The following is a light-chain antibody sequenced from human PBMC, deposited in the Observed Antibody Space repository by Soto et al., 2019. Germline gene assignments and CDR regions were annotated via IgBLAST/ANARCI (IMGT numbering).Light chain of an antibody. J-gene: IGKJ2*01. Sequence: DIQMTQSPSSLSASVGDRVTITCQASRDISVYLNWYQQKPGKPPKLLVFDASNLQTGVPSRFSGSGSGTHFTFTTSSLQPEDIATYYCQHYDNLPPYTFGQGTRLEIK. V-gene: IGKV1-33*01. CDR1: RDISVY. CDR3: QHYDNLPPYT. CDR2: DAS.